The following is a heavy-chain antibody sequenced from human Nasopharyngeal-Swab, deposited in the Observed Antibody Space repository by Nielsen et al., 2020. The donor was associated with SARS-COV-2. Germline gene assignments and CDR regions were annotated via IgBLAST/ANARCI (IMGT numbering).Heavy chain of an antibody. J-gene: IGHJ4*02. V-gene: IGHV3-21*01. CDR3: ARGGNSVY. D-gene: IGHD4-23*01. Sequence: GASLALACAGSGFTFSSYSMNWVRQAPGKGLEWVSSISSSSSYIYYADSVKGRFTISRDNAKNSLYLQMNSLRAEDTAVYYCARGGNSVYWGQGTLVTVSS. CDR1: GFTFSSYS. CDR2: ISSSSSYI.